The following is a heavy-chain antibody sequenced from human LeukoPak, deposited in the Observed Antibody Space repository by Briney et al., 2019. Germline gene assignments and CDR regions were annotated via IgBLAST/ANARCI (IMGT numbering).Heavy chain of an antibody. V-gene: IGHV3-9*01. Sequence: GGSLRLSCAASGFTFDDYAMHWVRQAPGKGLEWVSGISWNSGSIGYADSVKGRFTISRDNAKNSLYLQMNSLRAEDTALYYCAKDLSAVAGHVYWGQGTLVTVSS. CDR1: GFTFDDYA. D-gene: IGHD6-19*01. J-gene: IGHJ4*02. CDR3: AKDLSAVAGHVY. CDR2: ISWNSGSI.